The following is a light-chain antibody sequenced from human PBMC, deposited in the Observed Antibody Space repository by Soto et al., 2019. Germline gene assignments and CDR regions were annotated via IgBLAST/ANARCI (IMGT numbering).Light chain of an antibody. V-gene: IGLV2-14*01. J-gene: IGLJ2*01. Sequence: QSALTQPASVSGSPGQSITISCTGTSSDVGGYNYVPWYQQHPGKAPKLMIYDVSNRPSGVSNRFSGSRSGNTASLTISGLQAEDEADYYCSPYTSSSTLGVFGGGTKLTVL. CDR1: SSDVGGYNY. CDR3: SPYTSSSTLGV. CDR2: DVS.